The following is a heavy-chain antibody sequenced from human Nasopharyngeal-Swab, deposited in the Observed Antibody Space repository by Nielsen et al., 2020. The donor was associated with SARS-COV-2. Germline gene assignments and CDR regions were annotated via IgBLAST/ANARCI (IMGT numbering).Heavy chain of an antibody. CDR2: IYYSGST. V-gene: IGHV4-39*01. Sequence: SETLSLTCTVSGGSISSCSYYWGWIRQPPGKGLEWIGSIYYSGSTYYNPSLKSRVTISVDTSKNQFSLKLSSVTAADTAVYYCASAVWYFDLWGRGTLVTVSS. CDR1: GGSISSCSYY. J-gene: IGHJ2*01. CDR3: ASAVWYFDL.